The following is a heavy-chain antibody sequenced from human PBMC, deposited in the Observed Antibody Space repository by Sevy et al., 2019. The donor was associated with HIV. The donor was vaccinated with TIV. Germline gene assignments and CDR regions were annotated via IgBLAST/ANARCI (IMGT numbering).Heavy chain of an antibody. CDR1: GYSISSGYY. J-gene: IGHJ6*02. V-gene: IGHV4-38-2*02. CDR2: IYHSGST. CDR3: ARDKITFGGVIANYYYYGMDV. D-gene: IGHD3-16*02. Sequence: SETLSLTCTVSGYSISSGYYWGWIRQPPGKGLEWIGSIYHSGSTYYNPSLKSRVTISVDTSKNQLSLRLSSVTAADTAVYYCARDKITFGGVIANYYYYGMDVWGQGTTVTVSS.